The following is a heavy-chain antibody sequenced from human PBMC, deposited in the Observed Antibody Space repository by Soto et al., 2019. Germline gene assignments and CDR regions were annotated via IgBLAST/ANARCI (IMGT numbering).Heavy chain of an antibody. J-gene: IGHJ4*02. CDR2: IYYSGST. CDR1: GGSISSYY. D-gene: IGHD3-10*01. Sequence: QVQLQESGPGLVKPSETLSLTCTVSGGSISSYYWSWIRQPPGKGLEWIGYIYYSGSTNYNPSLKSRVNISVDTSKNQFSLKLSSVTAADTAVYYCARDLRGSGFDYWGQGTLVTVSS. CDR3: ARDLRGSGFDY. V-gene: IGHV4-59*01.